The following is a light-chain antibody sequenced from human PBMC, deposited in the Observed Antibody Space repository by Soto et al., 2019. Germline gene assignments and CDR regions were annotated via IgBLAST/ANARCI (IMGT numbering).Light chain of an antibody. V-gene: IGLV1-40*01. CDR3: QSYDTSLSGFYV. Sequence: VLTQPPSVSGAPGQRVTISCTGSSSNIGAGYDVHWYQQLPGTAPKLLIYGNINRPSGVPDRFSGSKSGTSASLAITGLQAEDEADYYCQSYDTSLSGFYVFGTGTKVTVL. CDR1: SSNIGAGYD. CDR2: GNI. J-gene: IGLJ1*01.